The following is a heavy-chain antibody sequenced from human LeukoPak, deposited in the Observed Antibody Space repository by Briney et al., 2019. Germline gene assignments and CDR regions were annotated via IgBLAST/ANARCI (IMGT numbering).Heavy chain of an antibody. Sequence: GGSLRLSCAASGFTFSSYSMNWVRQAPGKGLEWVSSISSRSSYIYYADSVKGRFTISRDNAKNSLFLQVNSLRAEDTAVYYCASWGGVMDVWGQGTTVTVSS. CDR3: ASWGGVMDV. CDR2: ISSRSSYI. V-gene: IGHV3-21*01. D-gene: IGHD3-10*01. CDR1: GFTFSSYS. J-gene: IGHJ6*02.